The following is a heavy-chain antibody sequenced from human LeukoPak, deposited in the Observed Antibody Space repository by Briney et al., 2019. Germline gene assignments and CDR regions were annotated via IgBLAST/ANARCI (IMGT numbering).Heavy chain of an antibody. CDR3: ARAYLAAADWFDP. D-gene: IGHD6-13*01. CDR1: GGTFSSYA. Sequence: SVKVSCKASGGTFSSYAISWVRQAPGQGLEWMGRIIPILGIANYAQKFQGRVTITADKSTSTAYMELSSLRSEDTAVYYCARAYLAAADWFDPWGQGTLVTVSS. V-gene: IGHV1-69*04. J-gene: IGHJ5*02. CDR2: IIPILGIA.